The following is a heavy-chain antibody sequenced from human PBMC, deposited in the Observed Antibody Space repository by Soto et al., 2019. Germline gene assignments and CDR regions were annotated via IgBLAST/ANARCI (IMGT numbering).Heavy chain of an antibody. CDR3: TRVGS. CDR2: ISDSGSTI. V-gene: IGHV3-48*01. CDR1: GFPFSSYA. Sequence: EVQLVESGGGLVQPGGSLRLSCAASGFPFSSYAMNWVRQTPDKGLEWLSYISDSGSTIHYADSVKGRFTISRDNAKNALYLQMNSLRADDPAVYYCTRVGSWGQGTLVTVSS. J-gene: IGHJ4*02.